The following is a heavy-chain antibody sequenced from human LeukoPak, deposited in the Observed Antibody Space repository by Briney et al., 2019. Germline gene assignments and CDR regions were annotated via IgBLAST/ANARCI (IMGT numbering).Heavy chain of an antibody. CDR1: GFTFTNAW. CDR3: TSVYCSSTSCYYFDY. D-gene: IGHD2-2*01. Sequence: GGSLRLSCAASGFTFTNAWMSWVRQAPGKGLEGVGRIKCKTDGGTTDYAAPVKGRFTISRDDSKNTLYLQMNSLKTEDTAVYYCTSVYCSSTSCYYFDYWGQGTLVTVSS. V-gene: IGHV3-15*01. J-gene: IGHJ4*02. CDR2: IKCKTDGGTT.